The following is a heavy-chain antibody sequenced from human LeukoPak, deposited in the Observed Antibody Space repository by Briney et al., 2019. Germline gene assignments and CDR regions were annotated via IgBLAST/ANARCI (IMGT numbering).Heavy chain of an antibody. CDR1: GFTFSSYW. J-gene: IGHJ5*02. CDR2: INTDGSST. V-gene: IGHV3-74*01. D-gene: IGHD3-3*01. CDR3: ARAGPFTIFGVVTAFDP. Sequence: PGGSLRLSCAASGFTFSSYWMHWVRQAPGKGLVWVSRINTDGSSTSYADSVKGRFTISRDNAKNTLYLQMNSLRAEDTAVYYCARAGPFTIFGVVTAFDPWGRGTLVTVSS.